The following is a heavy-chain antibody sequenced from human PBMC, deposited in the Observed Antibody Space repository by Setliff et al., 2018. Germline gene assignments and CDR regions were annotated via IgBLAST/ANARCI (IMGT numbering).Heavy chain of an antibody. CDR2: IIPIFGTA. V-gene: IGHV1-69*06. D-gene: IGHD6-19*01. J-gene: IGHJ1*01. Sequence: GASVKVSCKASGGTFSSYAISWVRQAPGQGPEWMGRIIPIFGTANYAQKFQGRVTITADKSTSTAYMELSSLRSEDTAVYYCARDPWQWLTTFTSAEYFQHWGQGTLVTVSS. CDR3: ARDPWQWLTTFTSAEYFQH. CDR1: GGTFSSYA.